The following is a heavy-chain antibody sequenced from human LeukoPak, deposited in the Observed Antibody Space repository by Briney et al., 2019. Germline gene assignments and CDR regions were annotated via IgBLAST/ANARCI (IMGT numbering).Heavy chain of an antibody. CDR1: GGSISGHY. J-gene: IGHJ4*02. CDR3: ARLQGDSTTIFDY. V-gene: IGHV4-59*11. Sequence: SETLSLTCTVSGGSISGHYWSWIRQPPAKGLEWVGYVYYSGETNYNPSLKSRVTISVDTSKNQFSLKLTSVTAADTAVYYCARLQGDSTTIFDYWGQGILVSVSS. CDR2: VYYSGET. D-gene: IGHD2-21*01.